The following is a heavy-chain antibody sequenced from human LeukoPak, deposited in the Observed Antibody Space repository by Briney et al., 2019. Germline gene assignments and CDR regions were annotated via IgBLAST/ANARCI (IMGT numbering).Heavy chain of an antibody. CDR1: GGSFSGYY. D-gene: IGHD2-21*01. CDR3: ARVILRYYMDV. V-gene: IGHV4-34*01. CDR2: IYYSGST. J-gene: IGHJ6*03. Sequence: SETLSLTCAVYGGSFSGYYWSWIRQPPGKGLEWIGSIYYSGSTYYNPSLKSRVTISVDTSKNQFSLKLSSVTAADTAVYYCARVILRYYMDVWGKGTTVTVSS.